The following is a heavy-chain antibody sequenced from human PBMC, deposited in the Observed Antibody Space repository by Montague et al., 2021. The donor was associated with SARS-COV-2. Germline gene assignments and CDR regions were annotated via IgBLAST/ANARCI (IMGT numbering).Heavy chain of an antibody. J-gene: IGHJ4*02. Sequence: SLRLSCAASGFTFSSYAMHWVRQAPGKGLEWVAAISYDGSNKYYADSVKGRFTTFRDNSKNTLYLQMNSLRAEDTAVYYCARDSEQQLVPDFDYWGQGTLVTVSS. CDR3: ARDSEQQLVPDFDY. CDR1: GFTFSSYA. CDR2: ISYDGSNK. D-gene: IGHD6-13*01. V-gene: IGHV3-30*04.